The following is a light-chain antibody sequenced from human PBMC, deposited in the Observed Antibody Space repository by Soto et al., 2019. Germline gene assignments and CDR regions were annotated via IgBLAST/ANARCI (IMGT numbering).Light chain of an antibody. CDR3: CSYAGSSMLV. V-gene: IGLV2-23*02. Sequence: QSALTQPASVSGSPGQSITISCAGTSSDIGSYNLVSWYQQLPGKAPKLIIYEVNERPTEMSDRFSGSKSGNMASLTISGPQAEDEAHYYCCSYAGSSMLVFGGGTQLTVL. CDR2: EVN. J-gene: IGLJ3*02. CDR1: SSDIGSYNL.